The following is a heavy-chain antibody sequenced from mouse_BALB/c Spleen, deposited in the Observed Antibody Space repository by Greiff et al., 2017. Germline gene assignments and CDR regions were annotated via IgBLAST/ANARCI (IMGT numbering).Heavy chain of an antibody. CDR2: ISSGGSYT. D-gene: IGHD2-2*01. V-gene: IGHV5-9-4*01. CDR1: GFTFSSYA. J-gene: IGHJ2*01. CDR3: ARDGYDY. Sequence: EVQGVESGGGLVKPGGSLKLSCAASGFTFSSYAMSWVRQSPEKRLEWVAEISSGGSYTYYPDTVTGRFTISRDNAKNTLYLEMSSLRSEDTAMYYCARDGYDYWGQGTTRTVSS.